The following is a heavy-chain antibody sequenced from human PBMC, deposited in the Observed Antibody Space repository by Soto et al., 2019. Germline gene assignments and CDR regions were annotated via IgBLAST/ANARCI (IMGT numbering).Heavy chain of an antibody. CDR2: IYYSGST. D-gene: IGHD2-21*02. J-gene: IGHJ6*02. CDR3: ARSLGVVVTAIRDYYYYGMDV. V-gene: IGHV4-59*01. CDR1: GGSISSYY. Sequence: SETLSLTCTVSGGSISSYYWSWIRQPPGKGLEWIGYIYYSGSTNYNPSLKSRVTISADTSKNQFSLKLSSVTAADTAVYYCARSLGVVVTAIRDYYYYGMDVWGQGTTVTVSS.